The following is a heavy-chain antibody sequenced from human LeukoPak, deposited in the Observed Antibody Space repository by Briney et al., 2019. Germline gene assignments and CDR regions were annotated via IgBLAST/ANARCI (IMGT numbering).Heavy chain of an antibody. D-gene: IGHD6-19*01. CDR2: IIPILGIA. J-gene: IGHJ4*02. Sequence: SVKVSCKASGGTFSSYAISRVRQAPGQGLEWMGRIIPILGIANYAQKFQGRVTITADKSTSTAYMELSSLRSEDTAVYYCARKGTSVAGLDYWGQGTLVTVSS. CDR3: ARKGTSVAGLDY. V-gene: IGHV1-69*04. CDR1: GGTFSSYA.